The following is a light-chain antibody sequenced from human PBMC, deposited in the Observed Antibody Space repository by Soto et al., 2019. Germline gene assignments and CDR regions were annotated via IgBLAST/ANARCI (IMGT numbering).Light chain of an antibody. Sequence: DIQLTQSPSFLSASVGDRVTITCRASQGISSYLAWYQQKPGKAPKLLIYAASTLQSGVPSRFSGSGSGTEFTLTISSLQPEDFATYDCQQLNSYPWTFGQGTKLEIK. CDR2: AAS. V-gene: IGKV1-9*01. CDR3: QQLNSYPWT. CDR1: QGISSY. J-gene: IGKJ2*01.